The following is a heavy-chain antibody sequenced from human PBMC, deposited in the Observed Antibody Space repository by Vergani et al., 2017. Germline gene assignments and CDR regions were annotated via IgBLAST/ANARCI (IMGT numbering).Heavy chain of an antibody. CDR1: GFTFSSYA. CDR3: ARKESITMIPSDI. V-gene: IGHV3-23*01. D-gene: IGHD3-22*01. J-gene: IGHJ3*02. Sequence: EVQLLESGGGLVQPGGSLRLSCAASGFTFSSYAMSWVRQAPGKGLEWVSAISGSGGSTYYADSVKGRFTISRDNSKNTLYLQMTSLRAEDTAVYYCARKESITMIPSDIWGQGTMVTVSS. CDR2: ISGSGGST.